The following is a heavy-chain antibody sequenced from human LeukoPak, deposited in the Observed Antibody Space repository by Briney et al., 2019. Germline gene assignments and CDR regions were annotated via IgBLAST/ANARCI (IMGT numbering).Heavy chain of an antibody. CDR1: GYTFTSYY. D-gene: IGHD3-22*01. CDR3: AREAMIDTVLPDY. Sequence: ASVKVSCKASGYTFTSYYMHWVRQAPGQGLEWMGIINPSGGSTSYAQKFQGRVTMTRDMSTSTVYMELSSLRSEDTAVCYCAREAMIDTVLPDYWGQGTLVTVSS. CDR2: INPSGGST. J-gene: IGHJ4*02. V-gene: IGHV1-46*01.